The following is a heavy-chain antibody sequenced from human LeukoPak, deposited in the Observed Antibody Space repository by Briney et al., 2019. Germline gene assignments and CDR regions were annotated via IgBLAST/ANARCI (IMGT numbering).Heavy chain of an antibody. CDR3: AKSSAHWYFDL. V-gene: IGHV3-9*01. D-gene: IGHD6-25*01. CDR2: ISWNSGNK. J-gene: IGHJ2*01. Sequence: PGGSLRLFCAASGFTFGDYAMHWVRQAPGKGLECVSSISWNSGNKEFADSVKGRFTISRDNSKKSLYLHMNSLRPEDTALYYCAKSSAHWYFDLWGRGTLVVVS. CDR1: GFTFGDYA.